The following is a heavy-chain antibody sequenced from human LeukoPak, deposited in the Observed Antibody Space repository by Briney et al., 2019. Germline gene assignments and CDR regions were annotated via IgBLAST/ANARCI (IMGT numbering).Heavy chain of an antibody. V-gene: IGHV3-74*01. D-gene: IGHD3-10*01. J-gene: IGHJ3*02. CDR2: IYSDGSGT. Sequence: GGSLRLSCAASGFTFSSYWMHWVRQAPGKGLVWVSRIYSDGSGTSYAESVKGRFTISRDKAKNTLFLQMNSLTAEDTAVYYCATDRGHAFDIWGQGAMVTVS. CDR1: GFTFSSYW. CDR3: ATDRGHAFDI.